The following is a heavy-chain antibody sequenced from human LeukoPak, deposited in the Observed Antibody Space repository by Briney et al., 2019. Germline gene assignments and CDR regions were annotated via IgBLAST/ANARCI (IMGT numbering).Heavy chain of an antibody. CDR3: AREPSSHYYYYGMDV. V-gene: IGHV3-21*01. CDR2: ISSSSSYI. CDR1: GFTFSSYS. J-gene: IGHJ6*02. D-gene: IGHD6-13*01. Sequence: GGSLRLSCAASGFTFSSYSMNWVRQAPGKGLEWVSSISSSSSYIYYADSVKGRFTISRDNAKNSLYLQMNSLRAEDTAVYYCAREPSSHYYYYGMDVWGQGTTVTVSS.